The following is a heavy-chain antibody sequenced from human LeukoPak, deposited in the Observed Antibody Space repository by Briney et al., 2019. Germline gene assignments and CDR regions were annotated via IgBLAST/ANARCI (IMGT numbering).Heavy chain of an antibody. CDR3: ARQWGSYYGYFDY. CDR1: GGSISSSSYY. V-gene: IGHV4-39*01. J-gene: IGHJ4*02. D-gene: IGHD1-26*01. CDR2: IYYSGST. Sequence: SETLSLTCTVSGGSISSSSYYWGWIRQPPGKGLEWIGSIYYSGSTYYNPFLKSRVTISVDTSKNQFSLKLSSVTAADTAVYYCARQWGSYYGYFDYWGQGTLVTVSS.